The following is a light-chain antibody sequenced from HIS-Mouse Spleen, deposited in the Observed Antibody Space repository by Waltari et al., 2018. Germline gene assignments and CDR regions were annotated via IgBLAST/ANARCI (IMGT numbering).Light chain of an antibody. J-gene: IGLJ2*01. V-gene: IGLV3-10*01. CDR3: YATDSSGNHRV. Sequence: SYELTQPPSVSVSPGQTARIPCSGDALPKKYAYWYQQKSGQAPVLVISEDSKRPSGLPGGFSGSSSGTMATLTISGAQVEDEADYYCYATDSSGNHRVFGGGTKLTVL. CDR1: ALPKKY. CDR2: EDS.